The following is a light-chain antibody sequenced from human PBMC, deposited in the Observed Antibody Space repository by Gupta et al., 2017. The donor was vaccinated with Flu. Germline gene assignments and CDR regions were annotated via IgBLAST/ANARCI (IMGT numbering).Light chain of an antibody. CDR3: MQALQTHFAEGS. J-gene: IGKJ2*03. V-gene: IGKV2-28*01. CDR2: LGS. Sequence: DIVMTQSPLSLPVTPGEPASISCRSSQSLLHSNGYNYLDWYLQKPGQSPQLLIYLGSNRASGVPDRFSGSGSGTDFTLKISRVEAEDVGVYYCMQALQTHFAEGSFGQGTKLEIK. CDR1: QSLLHSNGYNY.